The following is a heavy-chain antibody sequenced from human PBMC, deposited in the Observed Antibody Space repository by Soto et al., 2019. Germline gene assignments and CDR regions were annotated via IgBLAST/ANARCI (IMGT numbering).Heavy chain of an antibody. CDR1: GFTFSDYY. D-gene: IGHD2-15*01. CDR3: ASHISHCSGGSCYSGNAFDI. J-gene: IGHJ3*02. Sequence: GGSLRLSCAASGFTFSDYYMSWLRQAQGKGLEWVSYISSSGSTIYYADSVKGRFTISRDNAKNSLYLQMNSLRAEDTAVYYCASHISHCSGGSCYSGNAFDIWGQGTMVTVSS. V-gene: IGHV3-11*01. CDR2: ISSSGSTI.